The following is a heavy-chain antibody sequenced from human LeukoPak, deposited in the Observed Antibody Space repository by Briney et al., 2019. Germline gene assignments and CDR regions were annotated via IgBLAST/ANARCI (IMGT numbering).Heavy chain of an antibody. Sequence: GGSLRLSCAASGFTFSSYAMSWVRQAPGKGLEWVSAISGSGGSTYYADSVKGRFTISRDNSKNTLYLQMNSLRAEDTAVYYSAKWELYSGFYYIDYWGQGTLATVSS. D-gene: IGHD1-26*01. CDR1: GFTFSSYA. CDR3: AKWELYSGFYYIDY. J-gene: IGHJ4*02. CDR2: ISGSGGST. V-gene: IGHV3-23*01.